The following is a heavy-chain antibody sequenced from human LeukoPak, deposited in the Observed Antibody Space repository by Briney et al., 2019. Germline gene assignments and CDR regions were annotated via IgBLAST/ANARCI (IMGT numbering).Heavy chain of an antibody. D-gene: IGHD3-10*01. CDR1: GGSISSGGYY. J-gene: IGHJ6*02. V-gene: IGHV3-11*06. CDR2: ISSSSSYI. CDR3: ARDHPTYYYGSGTNV. Sequence: LSLTCTVSGGSISSGGYYWSWIRQAPGKGLEWVSSISSSSSYIYYADSVKGRFTISRDNAKNSLYLQMNSLRAEDTAVYYCARDHPTYYYGSGTNVWGQGTTVTVSS.